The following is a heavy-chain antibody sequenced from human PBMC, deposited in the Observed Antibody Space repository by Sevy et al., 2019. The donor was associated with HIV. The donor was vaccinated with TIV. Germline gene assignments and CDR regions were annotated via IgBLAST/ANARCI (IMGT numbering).Heavy chain of an antibody. Sequence: GGSLRLSCAASGFTFSTYTMNWVRQAPGKALQWVSSISFSSNYIFFADSMKGRFTISRDNAKNSLYLQMNSLRAEDTAVYYCATRSSGRGYYYYGMDVWGQGTTVTVSS. J-gene: IGHJ6*02. CDR1: GFTFSTYT. CDR2: ISFSSNYI. CDR3: ATRSSGRGYYYYGMDV. V-gene: IGHV3-21*01. D-gene: IGHD6-6*01.